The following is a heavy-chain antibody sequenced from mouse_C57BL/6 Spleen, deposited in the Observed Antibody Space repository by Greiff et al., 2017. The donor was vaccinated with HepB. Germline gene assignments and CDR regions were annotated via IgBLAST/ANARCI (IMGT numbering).Heavy chain of an antibody. J-gene: IGHJ4*01. CDR2: IRNKANGYTT. CDR1: GFTFTDYY. Sequence: EVKLMESGGGLVQPGGSLSLSCAASGFTFTDYYMSWVRQPPGKALEWLGFIRNKANGYTTEYSASVKGRFTISRDNSQSILYLQMNALRAEDSATYYCARYMGGYDRPMDYWGQGTSVTVSS. V-gene: IGHV7-3*01. D-gene: IGHD2-2*01. CDR3: ARYMGGYDRPMDY.